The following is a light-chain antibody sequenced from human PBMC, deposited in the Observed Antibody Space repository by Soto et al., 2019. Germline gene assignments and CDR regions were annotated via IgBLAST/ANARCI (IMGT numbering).Light chain of an antibody. Sequence: QPVLTQSPSASGTPGQRVSISCSGSTSNIGTNTVGWYQHVPGTAPKLLIYSNDQRPSAVPGRFSGSKSGTSASLAISGLLSEDEADYYCATWDDSLNVVFGGGTQLTVL. CDR3: ATWDDSLNVV. CDR2: SND. J-gene: IGLJ2*01. CDR1: TSNIGTNT. V-gene: IGLV1-44*01.